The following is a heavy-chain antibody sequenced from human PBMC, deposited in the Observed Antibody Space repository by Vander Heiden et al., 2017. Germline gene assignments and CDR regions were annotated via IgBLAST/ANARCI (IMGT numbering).Heavy chain of an antibody. Sequence: VQLVESGGGLVQPGGPLRLSCAASGFTFSSYSMNWVRQAPGKGLEWVSYIGTSSSNIYYADSVKGRFTISRDNAKNSLYLQMNSLRAEDTAVYYCARRVVGAPRAFDIWGQGTMVTVSS. CDR1: GFTFSSYS. J-gene: IGHJ3*02. D-gene: IGHD1-26*01. V-gene: IGHV3-48*01. CDR2: IGTSSSNI. CDR3: ARRVVGAPRAFDI.